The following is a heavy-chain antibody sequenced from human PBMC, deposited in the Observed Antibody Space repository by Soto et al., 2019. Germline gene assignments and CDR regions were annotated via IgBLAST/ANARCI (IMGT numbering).Heavy chain of an antibody. V-gene: IGHV3-53*02. J-gene: IGHJ4*02. D-gene: IGHD6-19*01. CDR2: ISTGGNT. CDR3: ARVREGSSGWQGRYFFDY. CDR1: GFSGSSNN. Sequence: EVQLVETGGGLIQPGGSLRLSCAASGFSGSSNNIIWVRHAPGKGLEWVSLISTGGNTYYAGSVKGRFTISRDDVRNTGYFQATSRGAGDPAIYYCARVREGSSGWQGRYFFDYWGQGTLVTVSS.